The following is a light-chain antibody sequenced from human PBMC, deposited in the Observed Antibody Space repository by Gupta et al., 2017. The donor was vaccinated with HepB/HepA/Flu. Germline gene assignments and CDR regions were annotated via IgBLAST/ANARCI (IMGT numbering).Light chain of an antibody. CDR1: QGIRND. Sequence: DIQMTQSPSSLSASVGDRVTITCRASQGIRNDVGWYQQKPGKAPKRLIYAASSLQSGVPSRFSGSGFGTEFTLTISSLQPEDFATYYCRQQNSYPITFGGGTKVEIK. J-gene: IGKJ4*01. V-gene: IGKV1-17*01. CDR2: AAS. CDR3: RQQNSYPIT.